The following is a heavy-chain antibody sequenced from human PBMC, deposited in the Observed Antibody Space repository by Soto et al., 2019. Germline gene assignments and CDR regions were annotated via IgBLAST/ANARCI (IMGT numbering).Heavy chain of an antibody. CDR1: GGSISSGGYY. CDR2: IYYSGST. J-gene: IGHJ4*02. V-gene: IGHV4-31*03. D-gene: IGHD3-10*01. Sequence: PSETLSLTCTVSGGSISSGGYYWSWIRQHPGKGLEWIGYIYYSGSTYYNPSLKSRVTISVDTSKNQFSLKLSSVTAADTAVYYCARRRDGSPNFDFWGQGTLVTVSS. CDR3: ARRRDGSPNFDF.